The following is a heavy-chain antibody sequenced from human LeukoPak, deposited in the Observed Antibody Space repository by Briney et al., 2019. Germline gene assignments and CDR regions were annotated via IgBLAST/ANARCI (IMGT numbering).Heavy chain of an antibody. J-gene: IGHJ6*02. V-gene: IGHV3-53*01. CDR3: AREAVMPVAPVKIGTSDRPLYEYNGLDV. D-gene: IGHD1/OR15-1a*01. Sequence: GGSLRLSCTASGFTFGDYAMHWVRQAPGKGLEWVSVIYGDDETNYADSVKGRFTISRDNSKNTLYLQMNSLRADDTAVYYCAREAVMPVAPVKIGTSDRPLYEYNGLDVWGQGTTVTVS. CDR2: IYGDDET. CDR1: GFTFGDYA.